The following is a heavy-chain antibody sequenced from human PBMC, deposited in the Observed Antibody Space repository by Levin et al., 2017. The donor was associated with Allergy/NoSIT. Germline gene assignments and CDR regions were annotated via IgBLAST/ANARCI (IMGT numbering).Heavy chain of an antibody. Sequence: PGGSLRLSCAASGFTFSNAWMSWVRQAPGKGLEWVGRIKSKTDGGTTDYAAPVKGRFTISRDDSKNTLYLQMNSLKTEDTAVYYCTTENFSGWYDPGNYWGQGTLVTVSS. J-gene: IGHJ4*02. CDR3: TTENFSGWYDPGNY. CDR2: IKSKTDGGTT. D-gene: IGHD6-19*01. CDR1: GFTFSNAW. V-gene: IGHV3-15*01.